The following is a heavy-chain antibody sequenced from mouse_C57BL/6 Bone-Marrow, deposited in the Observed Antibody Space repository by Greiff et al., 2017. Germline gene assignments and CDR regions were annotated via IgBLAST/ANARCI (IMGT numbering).Heavy chain of an antibody. CDR1: GYTFTGYW. D-gene: IGHD4-1*01. V-gene: IGHV1-9*01. CDR3: ARYWDAYAMDY. CDR2: ILPGRGST. J-gene: IGHJ4*01. Sequence: VQLQQSGAELMKPGASVKLSCKATGYTFTGYWIEWVKQRPGHGLEWIGGILPGRGSTNYNEKFKGKATFTADTSSNTAYMQRSSRATEDSAIYYCARYWDAYAMDYWGQGTSVTVSS.